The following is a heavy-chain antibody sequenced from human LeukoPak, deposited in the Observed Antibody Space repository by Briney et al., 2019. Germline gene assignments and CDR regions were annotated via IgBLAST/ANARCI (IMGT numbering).Heavy chain of an antibody. CDR1: GYTFTDYY. CDR3: ATGPTGTLDY. J-gene: IGHJ4*02. V-gene: IGHV1-69-2*01. CDR2: VDPEDGET. Sequence: ASVKISCKVSGYTFTDYYMHWVQQAPGKGLEWMGLVDPEDGETIYAERFQGRVTTTADTSTDTAYMELSSLRSEDTAVYYCATGPTGTLDYWGQGTLVTVSS. D-gene: IGHD1-1*01.